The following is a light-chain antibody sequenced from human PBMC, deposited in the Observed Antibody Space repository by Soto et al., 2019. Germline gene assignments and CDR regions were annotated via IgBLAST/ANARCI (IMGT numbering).Light chain of an antibody. Sequence: EILLTPSPGSLSLSPWERATLFCMASQSVGYNMAWYRQKPGQPPTRLIFRASNRGTDIPARFMGGGSGTDFPLTISRLEPDDVALYYCHHYGASPITFGQGTRLETK. CDR2: RAS. CDR3: HHYGASPIT. J-gene: IGKJ5*01. V-gene: IGKV3-20*01. CDR1: QSVGYN.